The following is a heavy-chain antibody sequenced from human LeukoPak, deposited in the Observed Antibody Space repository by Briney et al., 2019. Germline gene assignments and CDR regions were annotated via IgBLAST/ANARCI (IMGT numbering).Heavy chain of an antibody. CDR1: RFTFTNYS. Sequence: GGSLRLSCAASRFTFTNYSMNWVRQAPGKGLEWVSSISSLSNYIYYADSVKGRFTISRDNAKNSPYLQMNSLRAEDTAVYYCAKDRLSTEWELLGFDPWGQGTLVTVSS. V-gene: IGHV3-21*04. J-gene: IGHJ5*02. D-gene: IGHD1-26*01. CDR2: ISSLSNYI. CDR3: AKDRLSTEWELLGFDP.